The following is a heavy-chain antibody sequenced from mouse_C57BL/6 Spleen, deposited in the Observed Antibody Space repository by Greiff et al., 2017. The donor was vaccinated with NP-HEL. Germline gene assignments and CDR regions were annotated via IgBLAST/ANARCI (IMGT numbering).Heavy chain of an antibody. Sequence: EVKLVESGGDLVKPGGSLKLSCAASGFTFSSYGMSWVRQTPDKRLEWVATISSGGSYTYYPDSVKGRFTISRDNAKNTLYLQMSSLKSEDTAMYYCARQLGRPYYFDYWGQGTTLTVSS. CDR3: ARQLGRPYYFDY. J-gene: IGHJ2*01. V-gene: IGHV5-6*01. D-gene: IGHD4-1*01. CDR2: ISSGGSYT. CDR1: GFTFSSYG.